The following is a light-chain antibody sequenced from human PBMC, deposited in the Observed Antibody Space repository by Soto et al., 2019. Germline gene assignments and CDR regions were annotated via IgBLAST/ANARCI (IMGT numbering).Light chain of an antibody. CDR2: DVS. J-gene: IGLJ1*01. CDR1: SSDAGGYNY. V-gene: IGLV2-11*01. CDR3: CSYAGSYPSYV. Sequence: QSVLTQPRSVSGSPGQSVTISCTGTSSDAGGYNYVSWYQQHPGKAPKLMIYDVSKRPSGVPDRFSGSKSGNTASLTISGLQAEDGADYYCCSYAGSYPSYVFGTGTKVTVL.